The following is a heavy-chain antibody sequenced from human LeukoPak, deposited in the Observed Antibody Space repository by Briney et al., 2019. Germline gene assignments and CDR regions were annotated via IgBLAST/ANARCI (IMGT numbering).Heavy chain of an antibody. D-gene: IGHD6-13*01. CDR3: ARESWSAFDY. CDR2: IYYSGST. J-gene: IGHJ4*02. CDR1: GGSFSSYY. V-gene: IGHV4-59*01. Sequence: SETLSLSCAVYGGSFSSYYWSWIRQPPGKGLEWIGYIYYSGSTNYNPSLKSRVNISVDTSKNQFSLKLSSVTAADTAVYYCARESWSAFDYWGQGTLVTVSS.